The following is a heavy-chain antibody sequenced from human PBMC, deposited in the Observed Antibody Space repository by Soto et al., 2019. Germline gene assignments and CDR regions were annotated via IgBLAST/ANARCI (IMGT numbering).Heavy chain of an antibody. CDR1: GGSISSSSYY. CDR3: ARHDYYDRVFDY. Sequence: SETLSLTCTVSGGSISSSSYYWGWIRQPPGKGLEWIGSIYYSGSTYYNPSLKSRVTISVDTSKNQFSLKLSSVTAADTAVYYCARHDYYDRVFDYWGQGTLVTVSS. D-gene: IGHD3-22*01. J-gene: IGHJ4*02. CDR2: IYYSGST. V-gene: IGHV4-39*01.